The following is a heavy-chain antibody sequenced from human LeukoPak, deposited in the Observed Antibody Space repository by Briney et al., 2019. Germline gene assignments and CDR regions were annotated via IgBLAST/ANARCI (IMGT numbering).Heavy chain of an antibody. CDR1: GFTFSSYA. J-gene: IGHJ5*02. D-gene: IGHD3-10*01. CDR3: ARDPSDYYGSGSYYGGTNWFDP. V-gene: IGHV3-30*04. CDR2: ISYDGSNK. Sequence: PGGSLRLSCAASGFTFSSYAMSWVRQAPGKGLEWVAVISYDGSNKYYADSVKGRFTISRDNSKNTLYLQMNSLRAEDTAVYYCARDPSDYYGSGSYYGGTNWFDPWGQGTLVTVSS.